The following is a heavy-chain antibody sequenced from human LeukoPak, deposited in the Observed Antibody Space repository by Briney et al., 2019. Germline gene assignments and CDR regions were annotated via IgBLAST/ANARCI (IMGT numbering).Heavy chain of an antibody. V-gene: IGHV3-30*04. D-gene: IGHD6-19*01. J-gene: IGHJ4*02. CDR1: GFTFSSYA. Sequence: GGSLRLSCAASGFTFSSYAMHWVRQAPGKGLEWVAVISYDGSNKYYADSVKGRFTISRDNSKNTLYLQMNSLRAEDTAVYYCARDRTERIAVAGDFDYWGQGTLVTVSS. CDR3: ARDRTERIAVAGDFDY. CDR2: ISYDGSNK.